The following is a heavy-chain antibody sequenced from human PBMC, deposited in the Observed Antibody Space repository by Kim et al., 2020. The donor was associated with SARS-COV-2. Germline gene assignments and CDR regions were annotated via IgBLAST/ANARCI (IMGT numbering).Heavy chain of an antibody. Sequence: GGSLRLSCAASGFTFRTYAMHWVRQAPGKGLEWVAVISYDGSNKYFADSVKGRFTISRDNSMDTLYLQMNSLRPEDTAVYYCARLLGEIWFGDTGAFDICGPGRMVSVSS. CDR1: GFTFRTYA. CDR2: ISYDGSNK. J-gene: IGHJ3*02. D-gene: IGHD3-10*01. CDR3: ARLLGEIWFGDTGAFDI. V-gene: IGHV3-30*04.